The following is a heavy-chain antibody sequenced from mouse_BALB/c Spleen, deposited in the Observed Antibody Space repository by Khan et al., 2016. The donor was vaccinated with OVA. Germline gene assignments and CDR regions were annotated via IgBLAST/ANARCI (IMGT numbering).Heavy chain of an antibody. Sequence: VRLQQSGAELVKPGASVKLSCTASGFNIKDTYLHWVKQRPEQGLEWIGRIAPANGNTQYDPKFQGKATITSDTSSNPSYLQLNSLTSEDTAVYYCARPSYDPRDFEVWGAGTTVTVSS. CDR1: GFNIKDTY. CDR2: IAPANGNT. V-gene: IGHV14-3*02. J-gene: IGHJ1*01. D-gene: IGHD2-3*01. CDR3: ARPSYDPRDFEV.